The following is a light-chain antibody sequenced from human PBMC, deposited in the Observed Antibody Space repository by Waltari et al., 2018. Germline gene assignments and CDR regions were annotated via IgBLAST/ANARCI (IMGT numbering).Light chain of an antibody. CDR2: LAS. Sequence: SVLYSSNNKNYLAWYQQKPGQPPKVLIDLASTRESGVPDRFSGSGSGTDFTLTISSLQAEDVAVYYCQQYYSTLWFCQGTKVEIK. V-gene: IGKV4-1*01. J-gene: IGKJ1*01. CDR3: QQYYSTLW. CDR1: SVLYSSNNKNY.